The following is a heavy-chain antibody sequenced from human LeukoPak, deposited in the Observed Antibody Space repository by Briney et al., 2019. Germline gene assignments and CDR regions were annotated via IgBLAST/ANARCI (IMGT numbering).Heavy chain of an antibody. CDR3: ARHARGYTGRFDY. Sequence: GGSLRLSCAVSGFTFSSYWMSWVRQAPGKGLEWVANIKQDGSEKYYVDSVKGRFTISRDNAKNSLYLQMNSLRAEDTAVYYCARHARGYTGRFDYWGQGTLVTVSS. V-gene: IGHV3-7*01. D-gene: IGHD2-15*01. CDR2: IKQDGSEK. J-gene: IGHJ4*02. CDR1: GFTFSSYW.